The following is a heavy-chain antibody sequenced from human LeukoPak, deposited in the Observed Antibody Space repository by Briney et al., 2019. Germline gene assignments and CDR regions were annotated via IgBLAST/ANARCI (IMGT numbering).Heavy chain of an antibody. CDR2: IHYSGST. J-gene: IGHJ3*02. CDR3: ARLKYYYDTSGYAFDI. D-gene: IGHD3-22*01. Sequence: PSETLSLTCTVSGGSISSTGYFWGWIRQPPGKGLEYIGIIHYSGSTYYKPSLKSRVTIPVDTSKNQFSLKLSSVTAADTAVYYCARLKYYYDTSGYAFDIWGQGTMVTVSS. CDR1: GGSISSTGYF. V-gene: IGHV4-39*01.